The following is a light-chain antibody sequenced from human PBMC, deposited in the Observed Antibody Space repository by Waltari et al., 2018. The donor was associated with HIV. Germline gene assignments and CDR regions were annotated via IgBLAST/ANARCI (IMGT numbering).Light chain of an antibody. V-gene: IGLV1-47*01. J-gene: IGLJ3*02. CDR2: KNN. CDR1: SPNIGSNY. CDR3: ASWDDSPSGPV. Sequence: QSVLTQPPSASGTPGQRVTISCSGSSPNIGSNYVYWYHQLPGTAPKLLIYKNNQRPSGVPDRFSGSKSGTSASLAISGLRSEDEADYYCASWDDSPSGPVFGGGTKLTVL.